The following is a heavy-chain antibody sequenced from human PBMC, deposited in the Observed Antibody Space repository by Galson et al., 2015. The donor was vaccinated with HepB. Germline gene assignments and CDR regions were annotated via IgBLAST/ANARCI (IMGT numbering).Heavy chain of an antibody. D-gene: IGHD5-12*01. CDR1: GFTFSSYG. V-gene: IGHV3-33*01. CDR2: IWYDGSNK. CDR3: ARGEYSGYDWVFDY. Sequence: SLRLSCAASGFTFSSYGMHWVRQAPGKGLEWVAIIWYDGSNKYYADSVKGRFTISRDNSKNTLYLQMNSLRAEDTAVYYCARGEYSGYDWVFDYWGQGTLVTVSS. J-gene: IGHJ4*02.